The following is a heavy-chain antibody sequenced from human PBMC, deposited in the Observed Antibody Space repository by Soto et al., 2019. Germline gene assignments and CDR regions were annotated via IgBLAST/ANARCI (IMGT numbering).Heavy chain of an antibody. Sequence: QVQLVESGGGVVQPGRSLRLSCAASGFTFSSYGMHWVRQAAGKGLEWVAVIWYDGSNKYYADSVKGRFTISRDNSKNTLYLQMNSLRAEDTAVYYCARAIVVPAAMSSWFDLWGQGTLVTVSS. D-gene: IGHD2-2*01. CDR2: IWYDGSNK. V-gene: IGHV3-33*01. J-gene: IGHJ5*02. CDR1: GFTFSSYG. CDR3: ARAIVVPAAMSSWFDL.